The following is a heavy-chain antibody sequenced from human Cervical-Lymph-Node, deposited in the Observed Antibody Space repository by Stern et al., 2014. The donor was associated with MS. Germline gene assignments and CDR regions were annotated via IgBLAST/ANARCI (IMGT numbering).Heavy chain of an antibody. CDR3: GTPPDGSGDSLPAH. J-gene: IGHJ4*02. Sequence: QVQLVESGGGVVQPGRSLELSCVASGFAFSNYGIYWVRQAPGKGLEWVAFVSYDSSGKYYADSVRGRFTISRDNSKNTLYLDMNSLRAEDTAVYYCGTPPDGSGDSLPAHWGQGIQVTVSS. V-gene: IGHV3-33*05. CDR2: VSYDSSGK. CDR1: GFAFSNYG. D-gene: IGHD2-15*01.